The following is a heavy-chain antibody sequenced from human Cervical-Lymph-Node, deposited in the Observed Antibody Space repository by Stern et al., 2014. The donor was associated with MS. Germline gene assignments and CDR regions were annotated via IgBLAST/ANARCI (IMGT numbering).Heavy chain of an antibody. D-gene: IGHD1-1*01. J-gene: IGHJ5*02. CDR3: VERDAWFDP. CDR1: GGRFTSYA. Sequence: VQLVESGAEVKKPASPVNVSCTASGGRFTSYAISWVRQGPGQGLEWLGGAIPTIGSTNYAQKFQGRLTITADKSSNIAYMELRSLTTEDTAIYYCVERDAWFDPWGPGTLVTVSS. V-gene: IGHV1-69*06. CDR2: AIPTIGST.